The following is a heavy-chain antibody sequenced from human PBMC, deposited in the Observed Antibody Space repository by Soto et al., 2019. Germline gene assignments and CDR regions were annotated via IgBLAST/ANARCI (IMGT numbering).Heavy chain of an antibody. D-gene: IGHD3-10*02. V-gene: IGHV4-39*01. CDR3: VRSMLDY. CDR2: IYYSGST. CDR1: GGSINSSSYY. J-gene: IGHJ4*02. Sequence: QLQLQESGPGLVKPSETLSLTCTVSGGSINSSSYYWGWIRQPPGKGLEWIVSIYYSGSTHYNPSLKSRVPISVDTSKNPFSLKLSSVTAAETAVYYCVRSMLDYWGQGTLVTVSS.